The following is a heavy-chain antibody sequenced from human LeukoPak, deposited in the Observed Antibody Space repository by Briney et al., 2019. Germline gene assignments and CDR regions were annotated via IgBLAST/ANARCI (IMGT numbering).Heavy chain of an antibody. V-gene: IGHV1-18*01. CDR1: GYTFTGYG. Sequence: ASVKVSCKASGYTFTGYGIRWVRQAPGQGLEWMGWISPYNGNTNYAQKFQGRVTMTTDTSTSTAYMELSRLRSDDTAVYYCARPQPDYGYFPPFLHIHGWVKETTVSVS. J-gene: IGHJ6*03. D-gene: IGHD4-17*01. CDR3: ARPQPDYGYFPPFLHIHG. CDR2: ISPYNGNT.